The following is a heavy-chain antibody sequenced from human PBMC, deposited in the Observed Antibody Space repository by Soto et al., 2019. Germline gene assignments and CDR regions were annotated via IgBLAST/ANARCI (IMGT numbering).Heavy chain of an antibody. CDR1: GFTFSSYS. CDR2: ISSSISYI. Sequence: EVQLGESGGGLVKPGGSLRLSCAASGFTFSSYSMNWVRQAPGKGLEWVSSISSSISYIYYADLVKGRLTISRHNAKNSLYLQMNSLRAEDMAVYYWAIDRGSSDFCFDPWGQGTLVTVSS. CDR3: AIDRGSSDFCFDP. J-gene: IGHJ5*02. D-gene: IGHD6-13*01. V-gene: IGHV3-21*01.